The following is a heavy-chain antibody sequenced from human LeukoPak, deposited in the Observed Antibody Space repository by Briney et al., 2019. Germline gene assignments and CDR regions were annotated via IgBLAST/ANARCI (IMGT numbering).Heavy chain of an antibody. D-gene: IGHD3-10*01. J-gene: IGHJ4*02. Sequence: PGGSLRLSCAASGFTFTNYAMSWVRQAPGKGLEWVGRTKNKANSYTTEYAASVKGRFTISRNDSKKSLNLQMNSLKTEDTAVYYCAREPPSTMFRGVITTYYYFDYWGQGTLVTVSS. CDR3: AREPPSTMFRGVITTYYYFDY. CDR2: TKNKANSYTT. V-gene: IGHV3-72*01. CDR1: GFTFTNYA.